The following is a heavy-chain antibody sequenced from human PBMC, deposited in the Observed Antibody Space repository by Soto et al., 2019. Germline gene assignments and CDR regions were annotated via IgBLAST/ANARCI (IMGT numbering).Heavy chain of an antibody. Sequence: GGSLRLSCAASGFTFSIYGMNWVRQAPGKGLEWVSGISTNGDTANYADSVKGRFTISRDNSKNAPYMQMNGLRPEDTAVYYCAKDLSRWPHYAFDSWGQGTLVTVSS. CDR2: ISTNGDTA. CDR3: AKDLSRWPHYAFDS. CDR1: GFTFSIYG. V-gene: IGHV3-23*01. D-gene: IGHD4-17*01. J-gene: IGHJ5*01.